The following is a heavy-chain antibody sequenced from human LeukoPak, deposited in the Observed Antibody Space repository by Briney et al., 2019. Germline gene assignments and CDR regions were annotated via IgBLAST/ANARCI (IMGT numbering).Heavy chain of an antibody. D-gene: IGHD2-2*01. V-gene: IGHV3-7*01. J-gene: IGHJ4*02. CDR3: ARGKDTSYLSSFDY. CDR1: GFTFSSYW. Sequence: GGSLRLSCAASGFTFSSYWMSWVRQAPGKGLEWVANIKQDGSEKYYVDSVKGRFTISRDNSKNTLYLQMNSLRAADTAVYYCARGKDTSYLSSFDYWGQGTLVTVSS. CDR2: IKQDGSEK.